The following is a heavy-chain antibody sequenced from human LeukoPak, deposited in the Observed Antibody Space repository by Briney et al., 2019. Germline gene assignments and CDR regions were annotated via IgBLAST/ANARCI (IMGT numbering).Heavy chain of an antibody. D-gene: IGHD4-17*01. CDR3: ARDTTGYYYYGMDV. Sequence: SETLSLTCTVSGGSISSYYWSWIRQPPGKELEWIGYIYYSGSTNYNPSLKSRVTISVDTSKNQFSLKLNSVTAANTAVYYCARDTTGYYYYGMDVWGQGTTVTVSS. CDR1: GGSISSYY. V-gene: IGHV4-59*01. CDR2: IYYSGST. J-gene: IGHJ6*02.